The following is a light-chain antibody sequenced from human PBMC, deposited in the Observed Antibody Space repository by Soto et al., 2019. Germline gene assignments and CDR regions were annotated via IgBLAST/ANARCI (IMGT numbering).Light chain of an antibody. J-gene: IGKJ4*01. CDR2: GAS. CDR3: HQYHNWPLT. V-gene: IGKV3-15*01. CDR1: QSVSSN. Sequence: EIVMTQSPATLSVSPGERATLSSRASQSVSSNLAWYQQKPGQAPRLLIYGASTRATGIPARFSGSGSGTEFTLTISSLQSEDFAVYYCHQYHNWPLTFGGGTKVEI.